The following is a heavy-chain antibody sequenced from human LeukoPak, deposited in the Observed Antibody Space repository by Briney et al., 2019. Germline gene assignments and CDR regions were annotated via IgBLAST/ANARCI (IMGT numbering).Heavy chain of an antibody. CDR2: IAYDGSNE. CDR1: GFTFSNYG. Sequence: GRSLRLSCAASGFTFSNYGMHWVRQAPGKGLEWVAVIAYDGSNEYYAEFVKGRFTIPRDNFKNTLYLQMYSLRAEDTAVYFCAKDQGIAVAGTDDAFDIWGQGTRVTVSS. CDR3: AKDQGIAVAGTDDAFDI. D-gene: IGHD6-19*01. J-gene: IGHJ3*02. V-gene: IGHV3-30*18.